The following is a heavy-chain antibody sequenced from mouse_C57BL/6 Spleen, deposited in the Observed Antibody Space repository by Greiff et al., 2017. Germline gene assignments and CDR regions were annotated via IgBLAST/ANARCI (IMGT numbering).Heavy chain of an antibody. V-gene: IGHV10-1*01. D-gene: IGHD1-1*01. Sequence: VQLQQSGGGLVQPKGSLKLSCAASGFSFNTYAMNWVRQAPGKGLEWVARIRSKSNNYATYYADSVKDRFTISRDDSESMLYLQMNNLKTEDTAMYYCVRPLITTVVGGAMDYWGQGTSVTVSS. CDR2: IRSKSNNYAT. CDR1: GFSFNTYA. CDR3: VRPLITTVVGGAMDY. J-gene: IGHJ4*01.